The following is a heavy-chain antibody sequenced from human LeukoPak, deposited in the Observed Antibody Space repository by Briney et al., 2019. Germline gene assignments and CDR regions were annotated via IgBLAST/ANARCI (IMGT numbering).Heavy chain of an antibody. CDR3: ARPQAWTGHDGFDL. CDR2: IYPGDSDA. D-gene: IGHD1-1*01. J-gene: IGHJ3*01. Sequence: GESLKISCKGSGYTFTSYWIAWVRQMPGKGLEWMGIIYPGDSDARYSPSFQGQVTISADKSISTAYLQWSSLVASDTAMYYCARPQAWTGHDGFDLWGQGTMVTVSS. CDR1: GYTFTSYW. V-gene: IGHV5-51*01.